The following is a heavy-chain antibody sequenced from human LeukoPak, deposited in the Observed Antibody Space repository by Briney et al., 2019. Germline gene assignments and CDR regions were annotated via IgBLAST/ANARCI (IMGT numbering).Heavy chain of an antibody. D-gene: IGHD6-19*01. J-gene: IGHJ4*02. CDR3: ARLPKLNGWSRYFDY. V-gene: IGHV4-39*01. CDR1: GDSIDSSGYC. Sequence: SETLSLTCAVSGDSIDSSGYCWGWIRQPPGKGLEWVGSMYSGGDTYYNPSLKSRVTIFVDTSKNQFSLKPSSVTATDTAVYYCARLPKLNGWSRYFDYWGQGTLVTVSS. CDR2: MYSGGDT.